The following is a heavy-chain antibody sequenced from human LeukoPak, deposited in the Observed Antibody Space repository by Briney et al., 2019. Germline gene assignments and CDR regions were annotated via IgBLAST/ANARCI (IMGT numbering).Heavy chain of an antibody. CDR2: IHSSGST. V-gene: IGHV4-61*10. J-gene: IGHJ4*02. D-gene: IGHD6-19*01. Sequence: SETLSLTCTVSGGSISSGSYCWSWIRQPAGKGLEWIGHIHSSGSTNYNPSLKSRATLSLDTSKNQFSLRLTSVTAADTAVYYCARKLSSGWYGFDYWGQGILATVAS. CDR1: GGSISSGSYC. CDR3: ARKLSSGWYGFDY.